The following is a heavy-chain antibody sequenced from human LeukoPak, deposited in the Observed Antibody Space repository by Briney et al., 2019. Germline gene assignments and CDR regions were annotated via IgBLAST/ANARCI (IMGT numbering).Heavy chain of an antibody. CDR3: GKDPNGDYVGAFDF. CDR2: IRGTGGTT. J-gene: IGHJ3*01. Sequence: PSGGSLRLSCAASGFTFSSYAMSWVRQAPGKGLEWISAIRGTGGTTYYADSVKGRSTISRDNSRNTVYLQMNSLRAEDTALYFCGKDPNGDYVGAFDFWGPGTMVTVSS. V-gene: IGHV3-23*01. CDR1: GFTFSSYA. D-gene: IGHD4-17*01.